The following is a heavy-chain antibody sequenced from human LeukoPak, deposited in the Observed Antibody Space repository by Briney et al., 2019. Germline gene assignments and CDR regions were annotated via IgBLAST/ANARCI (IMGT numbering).Heavy chain of an antibody. CDR1: GYTFTSYG. Sequence: ASVKVSCKASGYTFTSYGISWVRQAPGQGLEWMGWISAYNGNTNYAQKLQGRVTMTTDTSTSTAYMELRSLRSDDTAVYYCARATVGGYSQAYFDYWGQGTRVSVSS. J-gene: IGHJ4*02. D-gene: IGHD5-18*01. V-gene: IGHV1-18*01. CDR2: ISAYNGNT. CDR3: ARATVGGYSQAYFDY.